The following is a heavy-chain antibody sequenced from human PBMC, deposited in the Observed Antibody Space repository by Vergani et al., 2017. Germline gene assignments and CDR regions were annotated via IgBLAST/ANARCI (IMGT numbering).Heavy chain of an antibody. CDR3: AKGRLSSSWSGIDY. J-gene: IGHJ4*02. CDR2: ISGSGGST. V-gene: IGHV3-23*01. D-gene: IGHD6-13*01. Sequence: EVQLLESGGGLVQPGGSLRLSCAASGFTFSSYAMSWVRQAPGKGLEWVSAISGSGGSTYYADSVKGRFTISRDNSKNTLYLQMNSLGAEDTAVYYCAKGRLSSSWSGIDYWGQGTLVTVSS. CDR1: GFTFSSYA.